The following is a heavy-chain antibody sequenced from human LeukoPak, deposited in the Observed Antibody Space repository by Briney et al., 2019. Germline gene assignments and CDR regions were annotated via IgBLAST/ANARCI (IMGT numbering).Heavy chain of an antibody. CDR1: GFAYSDYY. CDR2: ISNTGNTI. Sequence: GGSLRLSCAASGFAYSDYYMSWIRQAPGKGLEWVSYISNTGNTIYYADSVKGRFTISRDNAKNLLYLQMNSLRAEDTAVYYCARVVAVAGRAFDIWGQGTMVTVSS. J-gene: IGHJ3*02. V-gene: IGHV3-11*04. CDR3: ARVVAVAGRAFDI. D-gene: IGHD6-19*01.